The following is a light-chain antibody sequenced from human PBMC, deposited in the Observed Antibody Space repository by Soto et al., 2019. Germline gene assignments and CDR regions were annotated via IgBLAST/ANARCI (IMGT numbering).Light chain of an antibody. V-gene: IGKV3-15*01. CDR3: QQHNNWPPIT. CDR2: GAS. CDR1: QSVSIN. Sequence: EIVMTQSPATLSVSPGERATLSCRASQSVSINLAWYQQKPGQAPRLLIYGASTRATGIPARFSGSGSGTEFTLTISSLQSEDFAGYYCQQHNNWPPITFGGGTKVEIK. J-gene: IGKJ4*01.